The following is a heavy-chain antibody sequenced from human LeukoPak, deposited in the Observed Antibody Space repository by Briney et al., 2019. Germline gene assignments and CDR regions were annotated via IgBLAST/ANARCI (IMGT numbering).Heavy chain of an antibody. CDR1: GGSISSRSYY. J-gene: IGHJ4*02. CDR2: IYYSGST. D-gene: IGHD1-26*01. Sequence: SETLSLTCTVSGGSISSRSYYWGSIRQPPGKGLEWIGSIYYSGSTYYNPSLKSRVTISVDASKNQFSLKLSSVTAADTAVYYCARFNIVGATLADYWGQGTLVTVSS. V-gene: IGHV4-39*01. CDR3: ARFNIVGATLADY.